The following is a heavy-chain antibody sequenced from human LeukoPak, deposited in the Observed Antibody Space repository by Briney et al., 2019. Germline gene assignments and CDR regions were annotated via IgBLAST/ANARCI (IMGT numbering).Heavy chain of an antibody. CDR1: GGSISSYY. Sequence: SETLSLTCTVSGGSISSYYWSWIRQPPGKGLEWIGYIYYSGSTKYNPSLKSRVTISVDTSKNQFSLKLSSVTAADTAVYYCARARAGHFDYWGQGTLVTVSS. CDR3: ARARAGHFDY. CDR2: IYYSGST. V-gene: IGHV4-59*12. J-gene: IGHJ4*02.